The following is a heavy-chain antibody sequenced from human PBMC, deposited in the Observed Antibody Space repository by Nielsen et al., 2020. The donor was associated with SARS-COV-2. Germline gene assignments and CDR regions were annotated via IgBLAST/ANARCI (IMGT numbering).Heavy chain of an antibody. V-gene: IGHV3-48*03. CDR3: VRENGHFDY. J-gene: IGHJ4*02. CDR2: ISSDATTI. CDR1: GFTFRGYE. Sequence: GESLKISCVASGFTFRGYEMNWVRQAPGKGLEWVSYISSDATTIFYVDSVKGRFIMSRENARNSLYLQMNSLRGEDTAIYYCVRENGHFDYWGQGALVTVSS. D-gene: IGHD2-8*01.